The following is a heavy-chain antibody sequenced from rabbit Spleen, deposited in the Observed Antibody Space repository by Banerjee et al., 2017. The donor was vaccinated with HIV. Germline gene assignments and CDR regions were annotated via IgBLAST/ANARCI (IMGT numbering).Heavy chain of an antibody. CDR3: ARGAGVGGDGFKL. Sequence: QEQLVESGGGLVKPEGSLKLSCTASGFSFRNKAVMCWIRQAPGKGLEWIACINAVTGKAVYASWAKGRFTFSKASSTTVTLQMTSLTAADTATYFCARGAGVGGDGFKLWGPGTLVTVS. CDR2: INAVTGKA. CDR1: GFSFRNKAV. J-gene: IGHJ4*01. V-gene: IGHV1S45*01. D-gene: IGHD2-1*01.